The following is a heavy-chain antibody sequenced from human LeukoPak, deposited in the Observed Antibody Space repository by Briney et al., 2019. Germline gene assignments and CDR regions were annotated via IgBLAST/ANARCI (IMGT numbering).Heavy chain of an antibody. Sequence: ASVKVSCEVSGHTLTKLFIPWVRQAPGKGLEWMGGFDPEDGEAIYAQNFQGRVTMTEDTSTDTAYMELRSLRSDDTAVYYCAKPQHIVVVGDAFDIWGQGTMVTVSS. CDR2: FDPEDGEA. D-gene: IGHD2-15*01. V-gene: IGHV1-24*01. J-gene: IGHJ3*02. CDR3: AKPQHIVVVGDAFDI. CDR1: GHTLTKLF.